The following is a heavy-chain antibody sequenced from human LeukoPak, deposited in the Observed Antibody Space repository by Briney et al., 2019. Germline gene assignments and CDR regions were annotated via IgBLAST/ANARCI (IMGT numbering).Heavy chain of an antibody. J-gene: IGHJ4*02. V-gene: IGHV3-48*03. Sequence: PGGSLRLSCTASGCTFSRSGFNFGLYEMYWVRQAPGKGLAWVSYISSSGGTMYYADSVKGRFTISRDNAKNSLYLHMNSLRAEDRAVHYCTVRTDASDLDHCGRGILVTVSS. CDR3: TVRTDASDLDH. CDR1: GCTFSR. CDR2: ISSSGGTM. D-gene: IGHD2-8*01.